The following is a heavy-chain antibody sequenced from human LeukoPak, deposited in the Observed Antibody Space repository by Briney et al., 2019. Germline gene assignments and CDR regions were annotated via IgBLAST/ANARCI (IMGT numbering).Heavy chain of an antibody. V-gene: IGHV1-69*06. Sequence: GASVKVSCKASGGTFSSYAISWVRQAPGQGLEWMGGIIPIFGTANYAQKFQGRVTITADKSTSTAYMELSSLRSEDTAVYYCARERDSSGHQNFDYWGQGTLVTVSS. CDR3: ARERDSSGHQNFDY. J-gene: IGHJ4*02. D-gene: IGHD6-19*01. CDR2: IIPIFGTA. CDR1: GGTFSSYA.